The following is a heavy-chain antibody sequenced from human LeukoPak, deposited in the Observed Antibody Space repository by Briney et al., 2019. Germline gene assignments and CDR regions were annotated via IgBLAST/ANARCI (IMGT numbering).Heavy chain of an antibody. D-gene: IGHD2-2*01. J-gene: IGHJ6*04. V-gene: IGHV4-4*02. Sequence: PSETLSLTCAVSGGSISSSNWWSWLRQPPGKGLEWIGEIYHSGSTNYNPSLKSRVTISVDKSKNQFSLKLSSVTAADTAVYYCARSPYNYCSSTSCLYYYYGMDVWGKGTTVTVSS. CDR1: GGSISSSNW. CDR2: IYHSGST. CDR3: ARSPYNYCSSTSCLYYYYGMDV.